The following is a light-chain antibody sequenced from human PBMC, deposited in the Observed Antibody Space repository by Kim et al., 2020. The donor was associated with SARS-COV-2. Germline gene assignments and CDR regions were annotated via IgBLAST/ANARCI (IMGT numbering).Light chain of an antibody. CDR3: SSYAGSNNLV. CDR2: EVR. Sequence: GQSVPISVTVTSGDGGCYNYVSLSHQHPGKDPKLMIYEVRKRSTGVPDRFSGSEDGNTASLTVSGLQAKNEADYYCSSYAGSNNLVFGGGTQLTVL. CDR1: SGDGGCYNY. J-gene: IGLJ2*01. V-gene: IGLV2-8*01.